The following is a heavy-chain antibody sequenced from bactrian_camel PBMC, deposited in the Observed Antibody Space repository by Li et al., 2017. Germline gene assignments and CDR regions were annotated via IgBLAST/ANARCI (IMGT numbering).Heavy chain of an antibody. V-gene: IGHV3S41*01. CDR2: ISSGSGGRK. D-gene: IGHD6*01. Sequence: VEPGGSLRLSCVGSGTDWITYSFSWVRQAPGKGVEWLAGISSGSGGRKVYADSVKGRFTISRDNAKNTLYLQMDSLQTEDTAVCYCAKGMAGTFREKGQGTQVTVS. J-gene: IGHJ4*01. CDR1: GTDWITYS.